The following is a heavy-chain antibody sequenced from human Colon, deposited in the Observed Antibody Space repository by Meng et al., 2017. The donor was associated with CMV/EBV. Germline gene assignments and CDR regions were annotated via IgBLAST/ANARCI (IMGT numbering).Heavy chain of an antibody. CDR2: MDPGSGNS. Sequence: VQLVQSGAEVKKPGASVKVSCKASGYYFASYDLNWVRLTDGQGLEWVAWMDPGSGNSTHAQRLQGRITLTRDTSTTTAYMELTNLRSEDTAVYFCARGNSWFVYWGQGTLVTVSS. V-gene: IGHV1-8*01. CDR3: ARGNSWFVY. D-gene: IGHD3-10*01. CDR1: GYYFASYD. J-gene: IGHJ4*02.